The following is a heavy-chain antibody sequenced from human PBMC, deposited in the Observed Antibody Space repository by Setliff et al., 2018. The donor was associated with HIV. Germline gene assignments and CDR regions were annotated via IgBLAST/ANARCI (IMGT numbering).Heavy chain of an antibody. CDR3: ARDVAVASFFNY. Sequence: PGGSLRLSCAASGFSISDFWMSWVRQAPGKGLEWVANIKEDGSEQYYMDSVKGRFTISRDNAKNSLYLQMSSLRAEDTAVYYCARDVAVASFFNYWGQGTPVTVSS. CDR1: GFSISDFW. D-gene: IGHD6-19*01. V-gene: IGHV3-7*05. CDR2: IKEDGSEQ. J-gene: IGHJ4*02.